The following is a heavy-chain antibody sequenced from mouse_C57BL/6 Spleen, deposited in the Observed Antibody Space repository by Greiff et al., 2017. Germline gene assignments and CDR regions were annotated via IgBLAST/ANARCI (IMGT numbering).Heavy chain of an antibody. CDR2: IHPNSGST. J-gene: IGHJ4*01. CDR3: ARSDGYYVDYAMDY. D-gene: IGHD2-3*01. V-gene: IGHV1-64*01. Sequence: QVQLQQSGAELVKPGASVTLSCKASGYTFTSYWMHWVKQRPGQGLEWIGMIHPNSGSTNYNEKFKSKATLTVDKSSSTAYMQLSSLTSEDSAVYYCARSDGYYVDYAMDYWGDGTSDTVSS. CDR1: GYTFTSYW.